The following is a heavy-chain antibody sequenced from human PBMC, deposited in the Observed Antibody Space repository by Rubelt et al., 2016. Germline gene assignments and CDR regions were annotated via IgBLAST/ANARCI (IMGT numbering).Heavy chain of an antibody. J-gene: IGHJ4*02. CDR1: GGSISSYY. CDR2: MYYSGST. CDR3: ATSGGNGGDFDY. D-gene: IGHD4-23*01. V-gene: IGHV4-59*01. Sequence: QVQLQESGPGLVKPSETLSLTCTVSGGSISSYYWSWIRQPPGKGLEWIGYMYYSGSTNYNPSLKSRVTISMDTSKNQFFLKRSSVTAADTAVYYCATSGGNGGDFDYWGQGTLVTVSS.